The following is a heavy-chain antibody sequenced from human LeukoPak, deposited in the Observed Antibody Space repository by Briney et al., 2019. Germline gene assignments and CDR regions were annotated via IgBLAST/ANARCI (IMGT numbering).Heavy chain of an antibody. CDR2: IFSSGAT. Sequence: SETLSLTCAVYGGSFSGYYWSWIRQPPGKCLEWVGSIFSSGATYYNPSLKSRATISVDTSKNQFSLKLTSVTAADTAVYYCARHGHRNEYNSPGVDYWGQGTLVTVSS. CDR3: ARHGHRNEYNSPGVDY. J-gene: IGHJ4*02. CDR1: GGSFSGYY. V-gene: IGHV4-34*12. D-gene: IGHD1-14*01.